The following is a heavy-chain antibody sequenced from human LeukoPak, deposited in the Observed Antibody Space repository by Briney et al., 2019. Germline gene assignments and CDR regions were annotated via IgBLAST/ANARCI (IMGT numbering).Heavy chain of an antibody. CDR1: GFTFSSYA. J-gene: IGHJ4*02. CDR2: ISGSGGGT. CDR3: AKGTWSGIYYFDS. D-gene: IGHD3-3*01. V-gene: IGHV3-23*01. Sequence: PAGGSLRLSCAASGFTFSSYAMSWVRQAPGKGLEWVSAISGSGGGTYYTDSVKGRFTISRDNSKNTLYLQMNSLRAGDTAVYYCAKGTWSGIYYFDSWGQGTLVTVSS.